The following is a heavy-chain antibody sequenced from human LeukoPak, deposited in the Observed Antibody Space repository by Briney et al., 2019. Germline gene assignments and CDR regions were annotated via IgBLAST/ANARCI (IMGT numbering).Heavy chain of an antibody. D-gene: IGHD3-3*01. V-gene: IGHV3-30-3*01. J-gene: IGHJ4*02. CDR3: ARGNYDFWSGYYS. CDR1: GFTFSSYA. Sequence: GGSLRLSCAASGFTFSSYAMHWVRQAPGKGLEWVAVISYDGSNKYYADSVKGRFTISRDNSKNTLYLQMNSLRAEDTAVYYCARGNYDFWSGYYSWGQGTLVTVSS. CDR2: ISYDGSNK.